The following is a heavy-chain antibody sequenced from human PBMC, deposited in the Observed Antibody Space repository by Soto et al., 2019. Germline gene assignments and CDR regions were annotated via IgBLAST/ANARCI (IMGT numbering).Heavy chain of an antibody. Sequence: QVPLVQSGAEVKKPGASVKVSCKASGYTFTSYAMHWVRQAPGQRLEWMGWINAGNGNTKYSQKFQGRVTITRDTSASTAYMELSSLRSEDTAVYYCARDDYGDISFDYWGQGTLVTVSS. V-gene: IGHV1-3*01. CDR1: GYTFTSYA. D-gene: IGHD4-17*01. CDR2: INAGNGNT. CDR3: ARDDYGDISFDY. J-gene: IGHJ4*02.